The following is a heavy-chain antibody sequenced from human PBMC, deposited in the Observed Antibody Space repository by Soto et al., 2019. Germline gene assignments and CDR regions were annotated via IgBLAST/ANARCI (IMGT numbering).Heavy chain of an antibody. CDR2: INPNSGGT. CDR3: ARNAPQNYDFWSGHYGMDV. D-gene: IGHD3-3*01. CDR1: GYTFTGYY. J-gene: IGHJ6*02. Sequence: QVQLVQSGAEVKKPGASVKVSCKASGYTFTGYYMHWVRQAPGQGLEWMGWINPNSGGTNYAQKFQGWVTMTRDTSISTVYMELSRLRSDDTAVYYCARNAPQNYDFWSGHYGMDVWGQGTTVTVSS. V-gene: IGHV1-2*04.